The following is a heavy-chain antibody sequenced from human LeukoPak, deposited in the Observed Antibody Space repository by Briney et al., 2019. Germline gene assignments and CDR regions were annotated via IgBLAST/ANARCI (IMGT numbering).Heavy chain of an antibody. D-gene: IGHD2-15*01. CDR3: ASTYCSGGSCYLDY. CDR1: GGSISSSSYY. V-gene: IGHV4-39*07. CDR2: IYYSGST. J-gene: IGHJ4*02. Sequence: PSETLSLTCTVSGGSISSSSYYWGWIRQPPGKGLEWIGSIYYSGSTYYNPSLKGRVTISVDRSKNQFSLKLSSVTAADTAVYYCASTYCSGGSCYLDYWGQGTLVTVSS.